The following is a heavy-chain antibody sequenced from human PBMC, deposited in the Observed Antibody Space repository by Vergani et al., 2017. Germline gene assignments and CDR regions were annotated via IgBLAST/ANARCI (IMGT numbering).Heavy chain of an antibody. J-gene: IGHJ4*02. CDR1: GFTFSSYS. CDR2: ISSSSSYI. D-gene: IGHD4-17*01. V-gene: IGHV3-21*04. Sequence: EVQLVESGGGLVKPGGSLRLSCAASGFTFSSYSMNWVRQAPGKGLEWVSSISSSSSYIYYADSVKGRFTISRDNAKNSLYLQMNSLRAEDTAVYYCARDYPRTGVTTVTPYFDYWGQGTLVTVSS. CDR3: ARDYPRTGVTTVTPYFDY.